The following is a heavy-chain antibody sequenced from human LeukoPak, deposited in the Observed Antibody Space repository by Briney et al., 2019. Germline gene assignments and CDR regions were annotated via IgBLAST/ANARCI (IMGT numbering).Heavy chain of an antibody. V-gene: IGHV1-2*02. Sequence: ASLKVSCKASGYTFTGYYMHWVRQAPGQGLEWMGWINPNSGGTNYAQKFRGRVTMTRDTSINTAYMELTRLTSDDTALYYCARADYGNKWFDPWGQGTLVTVSS. CDR2: INPNSGGT. D-gene: IGHD4-17*01. J-gene: IGHJ5*02. CDR3: ARADYGNKWFDP. CDR1: GYTFTGYY.